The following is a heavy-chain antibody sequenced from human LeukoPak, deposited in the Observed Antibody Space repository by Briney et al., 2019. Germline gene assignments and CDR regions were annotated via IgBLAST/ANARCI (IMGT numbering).Heavy chain of an antibody. Sequence: APVKVSCKASGYTFTGYYMHWVRQAPGQGLEWMGWINPNSGGTNYAQKFQGRVTMTRDTSISTAYMELSRLRSDDTAVYYCARGTSSRIFEVVMPLDYWGQGTLVTVSS. CDR2: INPNSGGT. CDR1: GYTFTGYY. V-gene: IGHV1-2*02. J-gene: IGHJ4*02. D-gene: IGHD3-3*02. CDR3: ARGTSSRIFEVVMPLDY.